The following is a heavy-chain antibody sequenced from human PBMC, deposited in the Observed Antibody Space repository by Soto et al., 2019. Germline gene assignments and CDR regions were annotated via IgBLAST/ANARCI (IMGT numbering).Heavy chain of an antibody. J-gene: IGHJ4*01. CDR2: ISGSGGST. V-gene: IGHV3-23*01. D-gene: IGHD6-6*01. Sequence: GGSVRLSCAASRFSFSSYAMSWVRQAPGKGLEWVSAISGSGGSTYYADSVKGRFTISRDNSKNTLYLQMNSLRAEDPAVYYCATVKLVYYRQSRSPSDY. CDR1: RFSFSSYA. CDR3: ATVKLVYYRQSRSPSDY.